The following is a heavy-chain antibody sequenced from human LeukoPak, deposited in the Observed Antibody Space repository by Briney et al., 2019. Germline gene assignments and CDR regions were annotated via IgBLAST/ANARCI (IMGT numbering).Heavy chain of an antibody. J-gene: IGHJ5*02. CDR1: GFTFSSYG. CDR3: AKVSGGSGLRNWFDP. D-gene: IGHD6-19*01. V-gene: IGHV3-30*18. CDR2: ISYDGSNK. Sequence: GGSLRLSCAASGFTFSSYGMHWVRQAPGKGLEWVAVISYDGSNKYYADSVKGRFTISRDNSKNTLYLQMNSLRAEDTAVYYCAKVSGGSGLRNWFDPWGQGTLSPSPQ.